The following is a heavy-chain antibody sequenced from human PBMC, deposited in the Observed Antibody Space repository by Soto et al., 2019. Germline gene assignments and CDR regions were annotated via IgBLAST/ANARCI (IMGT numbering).Heavy chain of an antibody. CDR3: ARIGYKVMFT. CDR1: GFSLSTSGVG. V-gene: IGHV2-5*02. Sequence: QITLKESGPPLVKPTQTLTLTCTFSGFSLSTSGVGVGWIRQPPGKALEWLALIYWDDDKRYSPSLESRLTITNDTSKNQVVLTMTNMDPVDTATYYCARIGYKVMFTWGQGTLVTVSS. CDR2: IYWDDDK. J-gene: IGHJ5*02. D-gene: IGHD3-16*01.